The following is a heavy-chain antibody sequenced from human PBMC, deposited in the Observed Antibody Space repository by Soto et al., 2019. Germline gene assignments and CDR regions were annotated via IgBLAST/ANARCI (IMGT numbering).Heavy chain of an antibody. Sequence: EVQLVESGGGLVKPGESLRLSCAASLFTFNSYAMNWVRQAPGKGLEWVSSISIGSDYNYYADSVKGRFTISRDNAKNSLYLQMDYLRAEDTAVYYCVRGETRGPRPGFDYWGQGALVTVSS. CDR3: VRGETRGPRPGFDY. D-gene: IGHD6-6*01. V-gene: IGHV3-21*03. J-gene: IGHJ4*02. CDR1: LFTFNSYA. CDR2: ISIGSDYN.